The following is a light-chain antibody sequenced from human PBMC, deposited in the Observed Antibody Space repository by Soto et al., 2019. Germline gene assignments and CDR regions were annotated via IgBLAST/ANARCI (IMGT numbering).Light chain of an antibody. V-gene: IGKV1-33*01. J-gene: IGKJ2*01. CDR2: DAS. CDR3: QQYDDLPT. CDR1: QDISNY. Sequence: DIQMTQSPSSLSASVGDRVTITCQASQDISNYLNWYQQKPGRAPNLLIKDASSLKTGVPSRFSGSGSGTQFTFTISVLQPEDFATYYCQQYDDLPTFGQGTKLEMK.